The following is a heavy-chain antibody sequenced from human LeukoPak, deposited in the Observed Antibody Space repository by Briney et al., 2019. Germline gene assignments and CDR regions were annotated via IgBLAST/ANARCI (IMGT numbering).Heavy chain of an antibody. CDR3: ARGGGWLDY. V-gene: IGHV4-30-2*01. D-gene: IGHD3-10*01. CDR1: GGSISSGGYS. Sequence: TSQTLSLTCAVSGGSISSGGYSWSWLRQPPGKGLEWIGYIYHSGSTYYNPSLKSRVTISVDRSKNQFSLKLSSVTAADTAVYYCARGGGWLDYWGQGTLVTVSS. CDR2: IYHSGST. J-gene: IGHJ4*02.